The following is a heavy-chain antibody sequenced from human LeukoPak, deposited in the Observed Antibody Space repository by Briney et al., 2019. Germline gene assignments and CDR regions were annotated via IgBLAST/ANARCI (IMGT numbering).Heavy chain of an antibody. V-gene: IGHV1-2*02. D-gene: IGHD4-17*01. Sequence: ASVKVSCKASGYTFTGYYMHWVRQAPGQGLEWMGWINPNSGGTNYAQKFQGRVTITADKSTSTAYMELSSLRSEDTAVYYCARRPRSQGWFSSDYGDQRFPYYYHMDVWGKGTTVTVSS. J-gene: IGHJ6*03. CDR3: ARRPRSQGWFSSDYGDQRFPYYYHMDV. CDR1: GYTFTGYY. CDR2: INPNSGGT.